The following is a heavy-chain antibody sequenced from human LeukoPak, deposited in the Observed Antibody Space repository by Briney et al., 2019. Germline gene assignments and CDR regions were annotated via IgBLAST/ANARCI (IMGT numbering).Heavy chain of an antibody. J-gene: IGHJ4*01. CDR1: GGSISSYY. CDR3: ARDGTAAGLYFDL. D-gene: IGHD6-13*01. Sequence: PSETLSLTCTVSGGSISSYYWSWIRQPAGKGLEWVASIRQDGGEKSYVDSVKGRFTLSRDNTKNSLYLQMSSLRAEDTAVYYCARDGTAAGLYFDLWGQGTLVTVSS. CDR2: IRQDGGEK. V-gene: IGHV3-7*01.